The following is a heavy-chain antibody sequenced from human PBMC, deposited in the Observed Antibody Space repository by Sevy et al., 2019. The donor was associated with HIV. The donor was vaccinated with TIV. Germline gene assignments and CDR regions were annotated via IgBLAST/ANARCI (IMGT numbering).Heavy chain of an antibody. V-gene: IGHV3-9*01. CDR3: ANDGALGTAMGWGSDFDY. Sequence: GGSLRLSCAASGFTFDDYAMHWVRQAPGKGLEWVSGISWNSGSIGYADSVKGRFTISRDNAKNSLYLQMNSLRAEDTALYYCANDGALGTAMGWGSDFDYWGQGTLVTVSS. D-gene: IGHD5-18*01. J-gene: IGHJ4*02. CDR2: ISWNSGSI. CDR1: GFTFDDYA.